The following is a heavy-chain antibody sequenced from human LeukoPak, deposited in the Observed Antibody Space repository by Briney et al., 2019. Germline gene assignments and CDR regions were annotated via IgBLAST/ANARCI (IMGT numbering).Heavy chain of an antibody. J-gene: IGHJ6*03. Sequence: GGSLRLSCAASGFTFSSYAMSWVRQAPGKGLEWVSYITTRSATYYTDSVKGRFTISRDNAKDSVYLQMNSLRADDTAVYYCARVRGAGLQYYYMDVWGKGTTVTVSS. D-gene: IGHD1-26*01. CDR2: ITTRSAT. CDR1: GFTFSSYA. V-gene: IGHV3-48*01. CDR3: ARVRGAGLQYYYMDV.